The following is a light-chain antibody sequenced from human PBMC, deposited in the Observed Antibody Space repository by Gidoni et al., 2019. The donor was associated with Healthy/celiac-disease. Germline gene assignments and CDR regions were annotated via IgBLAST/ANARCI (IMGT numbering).Light chain of an antibody. J-gene: IGLJ2*01. V-gene: IGLV3-1*01. CDR3: QAWDSSTAA. CDR1: KLGDKY. CDR2: QDS. Sequence: SHELTQPPSLSVSPGQTASITCSGVKLGDKYACWYQQKPGQSPVLVIYQDSKRPSGIPERFSGSNSGNTATLTISGTQAMDEADYYCQAWDSSTAAFGGGTKLTVL.